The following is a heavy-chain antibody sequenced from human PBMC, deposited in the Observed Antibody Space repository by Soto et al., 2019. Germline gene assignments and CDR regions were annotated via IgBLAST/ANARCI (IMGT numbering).Heavy chain of an antibody. Sequence: QVQLVQAGAEVKKPGASVKVSCKASGYTFTSYDINWVRQATGQGLEWMGWMNPNSGNTGYAQKFQGRGPMTRNTSVSTAYMELSSLRAEDTAVYYCARGSYGSGSWELHYWGQGTLVTVSS. D-gene: IGHD3-10*01. CDR1: GYTFTSYD. CDR3: ARGSYGSGSWELHY. J-gene: IGHJ4*02. CDR2: MNPNSGNT. V-gene: IGHV1-8*01.